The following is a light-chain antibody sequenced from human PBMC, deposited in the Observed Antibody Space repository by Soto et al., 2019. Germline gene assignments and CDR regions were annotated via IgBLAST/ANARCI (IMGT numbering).Light chain of an antibody. CDR2: QAS. CDR1: ESISSW. V-gene: IGKV1-5*03. Sequence: DIQMTQSPSSLSASVGDRVTLTCRASESISSWLAWYQQKPGKAPKLLVYQASILQSGVPSRFSGSGSGTEFTLTISRLQPDDFATYYCQQYKNYWTFGQGTKVDIK. CDR3: QQYKNYWT. J-gene: IGKJ1*01.